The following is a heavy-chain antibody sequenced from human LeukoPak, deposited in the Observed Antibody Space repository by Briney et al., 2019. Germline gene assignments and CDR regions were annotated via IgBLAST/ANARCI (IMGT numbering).Heavy chain of an antibody. V-gene: IGHV4-59*01. CDR1: GGSISSYY. CDR2: IYYSGST. CDR3: ARVTGYMTEDFFDY. Sequence: PSETLSLTCTVSGGSISSYYWSWIRQPPGKGLEWIGYIYYSGSTNYNPSLKSRVTISVDTSKNQFSLKLSSVTAADTAVYYCARVTGYMTEDFFDYWGQGTLVTVSS. J-gene: IGHJ4*02. D-gene: IGHD6-13*01.